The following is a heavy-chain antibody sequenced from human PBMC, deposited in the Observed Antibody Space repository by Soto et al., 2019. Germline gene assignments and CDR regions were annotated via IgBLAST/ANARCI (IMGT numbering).Heavy chain of an antibody. CDR2: IDPSDSYT. V-gene: IGHV5-10-1*01. J-gene: IGHJ4*02. D-gene: IGHD3-10*01. Sequence: PGESLKISCKVSGFKFTSYWIAWVRQTPGRGLEWMGRIDPSDSYTNYSPSFQGHVTMSADKSSNIAYLQWDSLKASDSAMYYCARVTTYYFSGSDLWGQGTQVTVSS. CDR1: GFKFTSYW. CDR3: ARVTTYYFSGSDL.